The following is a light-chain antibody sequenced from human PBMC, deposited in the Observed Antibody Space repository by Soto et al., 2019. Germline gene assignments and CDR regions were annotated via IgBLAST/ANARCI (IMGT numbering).Light chain of an antibody. CDR2: DVN. J-gene: IGLJ2*01. Sequence: QSVLTQPASVSGSPGQSITISCTGTRSDIGAYNFVSWYQHHPGEVPKLILYDVNVRPSGVSNRFSGSKAGDTGSLTSSGLQAEYEADYSCTSWTTSTTMVFGGGTNLTVL. V-gene: IGLV2-14*03. CDR1: RSDIGAYNF. CDR3: TSWTTSTTMV.